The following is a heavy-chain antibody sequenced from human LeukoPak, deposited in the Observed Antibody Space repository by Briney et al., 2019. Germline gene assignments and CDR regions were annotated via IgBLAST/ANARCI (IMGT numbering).Heavy chain of an antibody. D-gene: IGHD3-10*01. Sequence: ASVKVSCKVSGYTLTELSMHWVRQAPGKGLEWMGGFDPEDGETIYAQKFQGRVTMTRNTSISTAYMELSSLRSEDTAVYYCARGLRVIKFGELIYYFDYWGQGTLVTVSS. J-gene: IGHJ4*02. V-gene: IGHV1-24*01. CDR1: GYTLTELS. CDR3: ARGLRVIKFGELIYYFDY. CDR2: FDPEDGET.